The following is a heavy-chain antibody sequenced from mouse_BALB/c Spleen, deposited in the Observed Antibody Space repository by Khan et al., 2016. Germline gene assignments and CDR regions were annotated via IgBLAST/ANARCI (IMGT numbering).Heavy chain of an antibody. V-gene: IGHV1-7*01. CDR1: DYTFTHYC. CDR3: ARIEWRGVVDY. CDR2: INSSAGYT. D-gene: IGHD1-3*01. J-gene: IGHJ2*01. Sequence: QVQLQQSGAELAKPAASVYMSCKVSDYTFTHYCMHWLTQRPGQGLEWIGYINSSAGYTDYKKKIKDKATLTADKSANTVYMQLGSLTSEDSAVYFRARIEWRGVVDYWGQGTALTVSS.